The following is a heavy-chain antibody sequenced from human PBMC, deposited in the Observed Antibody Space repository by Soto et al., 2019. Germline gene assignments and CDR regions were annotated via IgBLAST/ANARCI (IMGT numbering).Heavy chain of an antibody. V-gene: IGHV6-1*01. CDR1: GGSVRRYRGA. CDR3: ARKAGYPSGWKRTDNSGTAV. CDR2: TYYRSKWYN. Sequence: HTVPRTDASCGGSVRRYRGAWNWIRQSPSSGLEWLGRTYYRSKWYNDYTVSVKSRITINPDTSKNQFSLQLNSVTPEDTAVYYCARKAGYPSGWKRTDNSGTAVRRHRTTVPV. D-gene: IGHD6-19*01. J-gene: IGHJ6*02.